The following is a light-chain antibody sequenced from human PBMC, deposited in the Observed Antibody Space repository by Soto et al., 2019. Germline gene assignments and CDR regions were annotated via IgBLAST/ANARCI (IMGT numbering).Light chain of an antibody. CDR1: QTISNY. Sequence: DIQMTQSPSTLSASVGDRVTITCRASQTISNYFSWYQQRPGKAPKLLIYRSSILQNGVPSRFSGRGSGTEFTLTISSLQPDDFATYYCQQYYMYATFGQGTRVEI. J-gene: IGKJ1*01. V-gene: IGKV1-5*03. CDR3: QQYYMYAT. CDR2: RSS.